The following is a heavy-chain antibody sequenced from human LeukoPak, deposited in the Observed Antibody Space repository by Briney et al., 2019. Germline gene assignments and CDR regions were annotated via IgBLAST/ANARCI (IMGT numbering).Heavy chain of an antibody. CDR2: INPSGGST. Sequence: ASVKVSCKASGYTFTSYYMHWVRQAPGQGLEWMGIINPSGGSTSYAQKFQGRVTMTRDTSTSTVYMELSSLRSEDTAVYYYARDLSIGLQGIAGLALQYYFDYWGQGTLVTVSS. CDR3: ARDLSIGLQGIAGLALQYYFDY. J-gene: IGHJ4*02. CDR1: GYTFTSYY. V-gene: IGHV1-46*01. D-gene: IGHD6-13*01.